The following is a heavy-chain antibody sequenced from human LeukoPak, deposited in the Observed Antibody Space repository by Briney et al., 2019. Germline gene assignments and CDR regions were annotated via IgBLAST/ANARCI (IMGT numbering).Heavy chain of an antibody. V-gene: IGHV3-21*01. CDR1: GFTFSSYS. CDR2: ISSSSSYI. J-gene: IGHJ4*02. D-gene: IGHD3-22*01. Sequence: GGSLRLSCAASGFTFSSYSMNWVRQAPGKGLEWVSSISSSSSYIYYADSVKGRFTISRDNAKNSLYLQMNSLRAEDTAVYYCARDFRYYYDSSGTDYWGQGTLVTVSS. CDR3: ARDFRYYYDSSGTDY.